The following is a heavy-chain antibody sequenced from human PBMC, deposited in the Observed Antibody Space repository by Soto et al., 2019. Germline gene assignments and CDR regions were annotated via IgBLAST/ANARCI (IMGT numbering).Heavy chain of an antibody. V-gene: IGHV3-74*01. CDR3: ARARGAAAHSYYYYGMDV. J-gene: IGHJ6*02. Sequence: GGSLRLSCAASGFTFSSYWMHWVRQAPGKGLVWVSRINSDGSSTSYADSVKGRFTISRDNAKNTLYLQMNSLRAEDTAVYYCARARGAAAHSYYYYGMDVWGQGTTVTVSS. D-gene: IGHD6-13*01. CDR2: INSDGSST. CDR1: GFTFSSYW.